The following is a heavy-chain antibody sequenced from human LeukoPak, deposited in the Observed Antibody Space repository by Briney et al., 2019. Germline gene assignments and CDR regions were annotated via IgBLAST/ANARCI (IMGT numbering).Heavy chain of an antibody. J-gene: IGHJ4*02. Sequence: PSETLSLTCTVSAGSISSDYWQWIRQPPGKGLEGIGYIYNSGSNNYNPSLKSRVTISIDTSKNQFSLKLTSVTAEDTAVYYCATRGYWGQGTLVTVSS. CDR2: IYNSGSN. CDR3: ATRGY. D-gene: IGHD3-10*01. CDR1: AGSISSDY. V-gene: IGHV4-59*08.